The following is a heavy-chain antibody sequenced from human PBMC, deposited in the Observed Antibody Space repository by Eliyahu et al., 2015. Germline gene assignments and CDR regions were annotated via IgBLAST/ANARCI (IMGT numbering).Heavy chain of an antibody. V-gene: IGHV3-53*01. Sequence: EXQLVESGGGLIQPGGSLRLXCAAXXXTVSSSYMRWVRQAPGKGLEWLSVMYXGGATYYADSVKGRFTISRDSSKNTLYLQMNSLRADDTAVYYCARXLGAYKRAFDYWGQGTLVTVSS. CDR1: XXTVSSSY. D-gene: IGHD3-16*01. CDR2: MYXGGAT. J-gene: IGHJ4*02. CDR3: ARXLGAYKRAFDY.